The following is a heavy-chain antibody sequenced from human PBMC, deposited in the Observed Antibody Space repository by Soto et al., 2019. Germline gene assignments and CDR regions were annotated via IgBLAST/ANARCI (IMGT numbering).Heavy chain of an antibody. CDR2: IDPSDSYT. CDR3: ASAGAGYSGFTAYDY. D-gene: IGHD5-12*01. J-gene: IGHJ4*02. CDR1: GYSFTSYW. V-gene: IGHV5-10-1*01. Sequence: LGESLKISCKGSGYSFTSYWISWVRQMPGKGLEWMGRIDPSDSYTNYSPSFQGHVTISADKSISTAYLQWSSLKASDTAMYYCASAGAGYSGFTAYDYWGQGTLVTVTS.